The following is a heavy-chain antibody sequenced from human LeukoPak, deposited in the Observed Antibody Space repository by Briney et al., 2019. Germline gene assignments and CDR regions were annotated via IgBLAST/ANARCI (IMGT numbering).Heavy chain of an antibody. Sequence: SETLFITCTVSGGSISSGDYYWSWIRQPPGKGLEWIGYIYYSGSTYYNPSLKSRVTISVDTSKNQFSLKLSSVTAADTAVYYCASPDILTGRDAFDIWGQGTMVTASS. CDR2: IYYSGST. J-gene: IGHJ3*02. D-gene: IGHD3-9*01. V-gene: IGHV4-30-4*01. CDR3: ASPDILTGRDAFDI. CDR1: GGSISSGDYY.